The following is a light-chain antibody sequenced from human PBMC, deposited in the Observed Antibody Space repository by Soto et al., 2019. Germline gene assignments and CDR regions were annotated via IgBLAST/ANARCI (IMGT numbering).Light chain of an antibody. CDR3: QLYGSSRT. CDR1: QSVTNNY. V-gene: IGKV3-20*01. CDR2: GAS. Sequence: EIVLTQAPGTLSLSPGERATLFCRASQSVTNNYLAWYHQIPGQPPRPLIYGASSRATDIPDRFSGSGSGTDFTLTISRLEPEDFAVYYCQLYGSSRTFGQGTKVEIK. J-gene: IGKJ1*01.